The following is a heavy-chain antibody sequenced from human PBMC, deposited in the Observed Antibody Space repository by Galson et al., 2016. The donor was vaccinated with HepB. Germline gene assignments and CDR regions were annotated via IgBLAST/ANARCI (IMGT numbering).Heavy chain of an antibody. CDR1: GGSICSGGYY. D-gene: IGHD4-17*01. V-gene: IGHV4-31*03. CDR2: IYCSGST. CDR3: ARARAGLYYGAAGFDY. Sequence: TLSLTCTVSGGSICSGGYYWSWIRQHPGKGLEWIGYIYCSGSTYYNPSLKSRVTISVDTSKNQFSLKLGSVTAADTAVYYCARARAGLYYGAAGFDYWGQGTLVTVSS. J-gene: IGHJ4*02.